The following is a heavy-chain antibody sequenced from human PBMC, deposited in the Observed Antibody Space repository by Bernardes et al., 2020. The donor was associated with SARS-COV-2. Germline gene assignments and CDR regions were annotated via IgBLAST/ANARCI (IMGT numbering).Heavy chain of an antibody. CDR2: ISWNSGSI. V-gene: IGHV3-9*01. CDR1: GFTFDDYA. CDR3: AKDMTFNYGSGSY. D-gene: IGHD3-10*01. J-gene: IGHJ4*02. Sequence: GGSLRLSCAASGFTFDDYAMHWVRQAPGKGLEWVSGISWNSGSIGYADSVKGRFTISRDNAKNSLYLQMNSLRAEDTALYYCAKDMTFNYGSGSYWGQGTLVTVSS.